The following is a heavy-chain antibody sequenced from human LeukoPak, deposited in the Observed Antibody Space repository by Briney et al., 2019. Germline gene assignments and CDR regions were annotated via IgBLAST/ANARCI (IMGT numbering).Heavy chain of an antibody. J-gene: IGHJ4*02. CDR2: INPRSGGT. Sequence: ASVKVSCKASGYTFTSYGISWVRQAPGQGLEWMGWINPRSGGTNYAQNFQGRVTMTRDTSINTAYMELSGLRSDDTAVYYCARGVAAYTYYSDSSCYDWGQGTLLTVSS. D-gene: IGHD3-22*01. CDR1: GYTFTSYG. V-gene: IGHV1-2*02. CDR3: ARGVAAYTYYSDSSCYD.